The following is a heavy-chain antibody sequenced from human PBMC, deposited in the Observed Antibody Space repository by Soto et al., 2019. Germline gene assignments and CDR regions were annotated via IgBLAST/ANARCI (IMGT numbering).Heavy chain of an antibody. V-gene: IGHV4-59*01. CDR2: IYNSGNT. D-gene: IGHD6-6*01. CDR3: AAPPRY. Sequence: QVQLQESGPGLVKPSETLSLTCTVSGGSISSYYWNWIRQHPGKGLEWIGYIYNSGNTNYNPSLRSRVTISVDTSKNQCSLKLTSVTAADTAVYYCAAPPRYWGQGTLVTVSS. J-gene: IGHJ4*02. CDR1: GGSISSYY.